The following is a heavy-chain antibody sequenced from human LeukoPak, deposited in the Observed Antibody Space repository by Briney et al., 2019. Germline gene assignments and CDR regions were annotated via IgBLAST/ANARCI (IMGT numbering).Heavy chain of an antibody. Sequence: GGSLRLSCAASGFTFSSYAMSWVRQAPGKGLEWVSAISGSGGSTYYADSVKGRFTISRDNSKNTLYLQMNSLRAEDTAVYYCAKDRPRVLPYYYGSGRRDYWGQGTLVTVSS. CDR2: ISGSGGST. CDR1: GFTFSSYA. CDR3: AKDRPRVLPYYYGSGRRDY. D-gene: IGHD3-10*01. J-gene: IGHJ4*01. V-gene: IGHV3-23*01.